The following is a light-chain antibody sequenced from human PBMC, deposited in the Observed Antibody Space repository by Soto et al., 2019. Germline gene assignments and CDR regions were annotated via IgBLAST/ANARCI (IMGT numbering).Light chain of an antibody. Sequence: DIQMTQSPSTLSASVGDRVTITCRASQTIDSWLAWYQQRPGKPPNLLIYKASTLASGVPSRFSGSGSGTEFTLTINSLQPDDFATYYCQQSYSTPALTFGGGTKV. CDR2: KAS. CDR1: QTIDSW. J-gene: IGKJ4*01. V-gene: IGKV1-5*03. CDR3: QQSYSTPALT.